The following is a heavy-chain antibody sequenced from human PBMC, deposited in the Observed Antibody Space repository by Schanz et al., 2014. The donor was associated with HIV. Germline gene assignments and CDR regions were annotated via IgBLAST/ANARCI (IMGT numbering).Heavy chain of an antibody. D-gene: IGHD1-20*01. CDR2: INHLGST. Sequence: QVQLQQWGAGLLKPSETLSLSCGVSGGSFIGYHWSWIRQSPENGLEWIGEINHLGSTNYNPSLKSGFARAVDPPKTQFSLVWNYVTAADPAVYFCGRGTRYERDSVGPRSDGMDVWGQGTTVIVSS. J-gene: IGHJ6*02. V-gene: IGHV4-34*02. CDR3: GRGTRYERDSVGPRSDGMDV. CDR1: GGSFIGYH.